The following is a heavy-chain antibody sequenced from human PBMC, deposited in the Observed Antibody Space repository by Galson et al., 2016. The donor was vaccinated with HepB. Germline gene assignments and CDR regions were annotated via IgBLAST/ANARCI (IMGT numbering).Heavy chain of an antibody. J-gene: IGHJ5*02. CDR3: ARSGIQYFWFDP. CDR2: IDHSGST. Sequence: ETLSLTCTVSGDSISISGYYWGWIRQPPGQGLEWIGSIDHSGSTYYNPSLQSRVTISIDTSKNQFSLKVNSVTAADTAVYYCARSGIQYFWFDPWGQGTLVTVSS. V-gene: IGHV4-39*01. D-gene: IGHD1-26*01. CDR1: GDSISISGYY.